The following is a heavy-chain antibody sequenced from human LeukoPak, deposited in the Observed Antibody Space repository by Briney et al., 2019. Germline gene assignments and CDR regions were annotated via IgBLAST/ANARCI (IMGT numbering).Heavy chain of an antibody. J-gene: IGHJ4*02. V-gene: IGHV3-74*01. CDR2: ISDDGSYT. CDR3: ASFGISWRSSY. CDR1: GFSFSSHW. D-gene: IGHD2-21*01. Sequence: GGSLGLSCAASGFSFSSHWVHWVRQAPGKGLVWVSRISDDGSYTSNVDSVKGRFTISRDNVNNMLYLHMNSLRAEDTAVYYCASFGISWRSSYWGQGTLVTVSS.